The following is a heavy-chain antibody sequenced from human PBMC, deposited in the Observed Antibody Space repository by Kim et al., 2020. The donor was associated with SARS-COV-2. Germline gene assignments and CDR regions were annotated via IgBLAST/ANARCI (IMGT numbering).Heavy chain of an antibody. CDR2: ISGSGGST. CDR1: GFTFSSYA. D-gene: IGHD3-10*01. Sequence: GGSLRLSCAASGFTFSSYAMSWVRQAPGKGLEWVSAISGSGGSTYYADSVKGRFTISRDNSKNTLYLQMNSLRAEDTAVYYCAKANPAWRLLWFGYGMDVWGQGTTVTVSS. V-gene: IGHV3-23*01. J-gene: IGHJ6*02. CDR3: AKANPAWRLLWFGYGMDV.